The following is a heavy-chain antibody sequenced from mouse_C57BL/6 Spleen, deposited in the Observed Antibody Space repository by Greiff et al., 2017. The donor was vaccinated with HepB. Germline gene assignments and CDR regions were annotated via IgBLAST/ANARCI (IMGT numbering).Heavy chain of an antibody. CDR3: ARIKKIVATYFDY. J-gene: IGHJ2*01. CDR1: GYTFTSYW. CDR2: TNPTNGRT. Sequence: VQLQQSGAELVKAGASVKMSCKASGYTFTSYWMHWVKQRLGQGLEWFAGTNPTNGRTYYNEKFKSKATLTVDKSSSTAYMLLSGPTFEDSAVYYCARIKKIVATYFDYWGQGTTLIVSS. V-gene: IGHV1S81*02. D-gene: IGHD1-1*01.